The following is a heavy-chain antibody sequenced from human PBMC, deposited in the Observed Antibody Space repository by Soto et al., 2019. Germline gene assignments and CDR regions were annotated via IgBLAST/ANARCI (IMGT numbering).Heavy chain of an antibody. V-gene: IGHV3-9*01. Sequence: GGSLRLSCAASGFTFDDYAMHWVRQAPGKGLEWVSGISWNSGSIGYADSVKGRFTISRDNAKNSLYLQMNSLRAEDTALYYCAKDLNYGFYYYYGMDVWGQGTTVTXSS. J-gene: IGHJ6*02. CDR2: ISWNSGSI. CDR3: AKDLNYGFYYYYGMDV. D-gene: IGHD4-17*01. CDR1: GFTFDDYA.